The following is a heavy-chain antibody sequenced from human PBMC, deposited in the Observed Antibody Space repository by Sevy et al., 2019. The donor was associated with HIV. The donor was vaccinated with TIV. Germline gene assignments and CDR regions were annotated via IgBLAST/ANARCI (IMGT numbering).Heavy chain of an antibody. CDR1: GGSISSSSYD. D-gene: IGHD6-19*01. CDR3: ARQSSGWYEAYFDY. CDR2: IYYSGST. J-gene: IGHJ4*02. Sequence: SETLSLTCTVSGGSISSSSYDWGWIRQPLGKGLEWIGSIYYSGSTYYNPSLKSRVTISVDTSKNQFSLKLSSVTAADTAVYYCARQSSGWYEAYFDYWGQVTLVTVSS. V-gene: IGHV4-39*01.